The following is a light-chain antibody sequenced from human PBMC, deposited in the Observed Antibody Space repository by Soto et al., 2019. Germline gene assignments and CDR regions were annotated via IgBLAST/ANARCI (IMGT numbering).Light chain of an antibody. CDR1: SSDVGGYDF. J-gene: IGLJ1*01. Sequence: QSVLTQPASVSGSPGQSITISCTGSSSDVGGYDFVSWYQQYPGRAPKLIIYNVSHRPSGVSNRFYGSKSGNTASLTISGLQAEDEADYYCKSYTSSVTYGFGTGTKVTVL. CDR3: KSYTSSVTYG. CDR2: NVS. V-gene: IGLV2-14*03.